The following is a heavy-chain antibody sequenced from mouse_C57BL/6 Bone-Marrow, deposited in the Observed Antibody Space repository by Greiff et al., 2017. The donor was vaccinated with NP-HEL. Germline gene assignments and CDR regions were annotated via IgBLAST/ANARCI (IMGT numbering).Heavy chain of an antibody. J-gene: IGHJ1*03. Sequence: DVQLVESGGGLVKPGGSLKLSCAASGFTFSSYAMSWVRQTPEKRLEWVATISDGGSYTYYPDNVKGRFTISRDNAKNNLYLQMSHLKSEDTAMYYCARYYWYFDVWGTGTTVTVSS. CDR2: ISDGGSYT. CDR3: ARYYWYFDV. V-gene: IGHV5-4*01. CDR1: GFTFSSYA.